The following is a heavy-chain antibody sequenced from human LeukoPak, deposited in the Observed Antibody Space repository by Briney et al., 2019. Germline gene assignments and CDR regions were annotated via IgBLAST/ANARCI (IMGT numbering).Heavy chain of an antibody. CDR2: ISWNSGSI. CDR3: AKDIGDSGSYYEGLDY. CDR1: GFTFDDYA. V-gene: IGHV3-9*01. D-gene: IGHD1-26*01. J-gene: IGHJ4*02. Sequence: PGGSLRLSCAASGFTFDDYAMHWVRQAPGKGLEWVSGISWNSGSIGYADSVKGRFTISRDNAKNSLYLQMNSLRAEDTALYYCAKDIGDSGSYYEGLDYWGQGTLVTVSS.